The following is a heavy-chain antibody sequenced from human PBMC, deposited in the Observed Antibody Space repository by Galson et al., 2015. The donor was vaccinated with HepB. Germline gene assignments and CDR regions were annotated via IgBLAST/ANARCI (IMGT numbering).Heavy chain of an antibody. CDR3: ARRGYENAFDI. CDR2: IGSSSSNI. CDR1: GFTFSSYS. V-gene: IGHV3-21*01. J-gene: IGHJ3*02. Sequence: SLRLSCAASGFTFSSYSMNWVRQAPGKGLEWVSSIGSSSSNIYYADSVKGRFTISRDNTKNTLFLQMNSLRAEDTAVYYCARRGYENAFDIWGQGTMVTVSS. D-gene: IGHD5-18*01.